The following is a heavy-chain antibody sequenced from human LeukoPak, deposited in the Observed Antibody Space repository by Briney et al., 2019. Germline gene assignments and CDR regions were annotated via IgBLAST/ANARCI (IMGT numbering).Heavy chain of an antibody. D-gene: IGHD5-12*01. Sequence: SETLSLTCTVSGGSISSYYWSWIQQPPGKGLEWIGYIYYSGSTNYNPSLKSRVTISVDTSKNQFSLKLSSVTAADTAVYYCARDLGGYSGYDYGFDYWGQETLVTVSS. V-gene: IGHV4-59*01. CDR3: ARDLGGYSGYDYGFDY. CDR2: IYYSGST. J-gene: IGHJ4*02. CDR1: GGSISSYY.